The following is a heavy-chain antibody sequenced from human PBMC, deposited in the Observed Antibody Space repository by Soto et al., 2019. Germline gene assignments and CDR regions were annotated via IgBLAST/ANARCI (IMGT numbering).Heavy chain of an antibody. CDR1: GGSISSSSYY. D-gene: IGHD3-16*02. V-gene: IGHV4-39*01. CDR3: ARHMEYDYIWGSYLREDAFDI. Sequence: ETLSLTCTVSGGSISSSSYYWGWIRQPPGKGLEWIGSIYYSGSTYYNPSLKSRVTISVDTSKNQFSLKLSSVTAADTAVYYCARHMEYDYIWGSYLREDAFDIWGQGTMVTVSS. J-gene: IGHJ3*02. CDR2: IYYSGST.